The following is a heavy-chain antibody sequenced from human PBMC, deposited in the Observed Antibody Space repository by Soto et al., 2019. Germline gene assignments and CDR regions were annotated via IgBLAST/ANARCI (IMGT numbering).Heavy chain of an antibody. V-gene: IGHV1-18*01. CDR2: ISAYNGNT. D-gene: IGHD1-20*01. CDR1: GYTFTSYG. J-gene: IGHJ5*02. CDR3: ARDGNWNEVEGWLDK. Sequence: GASVKVSCKASGYTFTSYGISWVRHAPGQGLEWMGWISAYNGNTNYAQKLQGRVTMTTDTSTSTAYMELRSLRSDDTAVYYCARDGNWNEVEGWLDKWGPGTLVNVSS.